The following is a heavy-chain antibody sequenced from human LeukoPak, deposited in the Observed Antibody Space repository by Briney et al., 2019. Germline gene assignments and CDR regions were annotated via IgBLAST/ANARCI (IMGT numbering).Heavy chain of an antibody. D-gene: IGHD1-1*01. CDR3: AKVRTGHYFDY. Sequence: GGSLRLSCAASGFTFSSYGMHWVRQAPGKGLEWVSSISGTGGSTYYADSVKGRFTISRDNSNNTLFLQMNSLRAEDTAVYYCAKVRTGHYFDYWGQGTLVTVSS. V-gene: IGHV3-23*01. CDR1: GFTFSSYG. CDR2: ISGTGGST. J-gene: IGHJ4*02.